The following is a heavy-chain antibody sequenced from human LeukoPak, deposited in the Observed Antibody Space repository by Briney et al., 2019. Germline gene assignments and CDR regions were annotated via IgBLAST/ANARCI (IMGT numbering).Heavy chain of an antibody. CDR1: GFTFSTSW. J-gene: IGHJ5*02. CDR2: INQDGSEK. Sequence: GGSLRLSCAASGFTFSTSWMDWVRQAPGRGLEWGANINQDGSEKYYVDSVKGRFTVSKDNAKKSLYLQMNSLRAEDTAMYYCTRELGPPWGQGTLVTVSS. V-gene: IGHV3-7*01. CDR3: TRELGPP.